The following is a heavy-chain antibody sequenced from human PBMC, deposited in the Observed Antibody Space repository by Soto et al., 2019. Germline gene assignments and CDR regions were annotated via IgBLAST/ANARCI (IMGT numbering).Heavy chain of an antibody. J-gene: IGHJ4*02. D-gene: IGHD5-18*01. CDR2: TYYTSKWNY. CDR3: ARGRNSAFDY. CDR1: GDSVSSNNVA. V-gene: IGHV6-1*01. Sequence: PSQTLSLTCAISGDSVSSNNVAWNWVRQSPSRGLEWLGRTYYTSKWNYDYAVSVKSRISVAPDTSKNQFSLRVNFVTPEDTAVYYCARGRNSAFDYWGQGTLVTVSS.